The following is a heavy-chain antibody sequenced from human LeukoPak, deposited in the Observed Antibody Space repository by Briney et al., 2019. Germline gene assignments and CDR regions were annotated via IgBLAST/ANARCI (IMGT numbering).Heavy chain of an antibody. J-gene: IGHJ4*02. Sequence: ASVNVSCKASGYTFADYYIHWVRLAPGQGLEWMGRINPNGGGTNDAQKFLDRVTMTRDMSSATVYMELRRLRLDDTAIYYCARDRKGDYDVADYWGQGTLVTVSS. CDR2: INPNGGGT. V-gene: IGHV1-2*06. CDR1: GYTFADYY. CDR3: ARDRKGDYDVADY. D-gene: IGHD4-17*01.